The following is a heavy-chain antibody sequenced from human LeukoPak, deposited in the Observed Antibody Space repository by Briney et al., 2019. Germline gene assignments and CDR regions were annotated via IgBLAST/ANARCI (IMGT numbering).Heavy chain of an antibody. V-gene: IGHV1-69*06. CDR1: GGTFSSYA. D-gene: IGHD5-24*01. CDR2: IIPIFGTA. Sequence: SVKVSCKASGGTFSSYAISWVRQAPGQGLEWMGGIIPIFGTANYAQKFQGRVTITADKSTSTAYMGLSSLRSEDTAVYYCARSRSAMATITVRWYFDLWGRGTLVTVSS. J-gene: IGHJ2*01. CDR3: ARSRSAMATITVRWYFDL.